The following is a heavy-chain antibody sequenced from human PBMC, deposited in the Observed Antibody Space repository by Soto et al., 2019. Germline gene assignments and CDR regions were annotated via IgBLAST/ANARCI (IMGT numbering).Heavy chain of an antibody. V-gene: IGHV1-18*01. J-gene: IGHJ5*02. CDR2: ISAYNGNT. D-gene: IGHD3-10*01. CDR3: ARPHYPPPHSYYYGSGIPTWFAP. CDR1: GYTFTSYG. Sequence: ASVKVSCKASGYTFTSYGISWVRQAPGQGLEWMGWISAYNGNTNYAQKLQGRVTMTTDTSTSTAYMELRSLRSDDTAVYYCARPHYPPPHSYYYGSGIPTWFAPWGKGTLVTVS.